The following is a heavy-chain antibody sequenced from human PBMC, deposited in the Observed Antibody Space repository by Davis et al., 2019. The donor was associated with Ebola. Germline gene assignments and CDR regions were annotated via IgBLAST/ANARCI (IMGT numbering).Heavy chain of an antibody. CDR2: INPSGGST. CDR1: GYTFTSYY. V-gene: IGHV1-46*01. Sequence: ASVKVSCKASGYTFTSYYMHWVRQAPGQGLEWMGIINPSGGSTSYAQKFQGRVTMTRDTSMSTVFMDLSSLRSDDTAVYYCARGGITMVRGGGYGMDVWGKGTTVTVSS. D-gene: IGHD3-10*01. CDR3: ARGGITMVRGGGYGMDV. J-gene: IGHJ6*04.